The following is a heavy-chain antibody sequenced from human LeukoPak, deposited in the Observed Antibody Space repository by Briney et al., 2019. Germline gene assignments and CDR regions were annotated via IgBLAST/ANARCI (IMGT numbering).Heavy chain of an antibody. D-gene: IGHD5-12*01. CDR3: AKNPYEYYFDY. J-gene: IGHJ4*02. Sequence: GASVKVSCKASGYTFTSYDINWVRQATGQGLEWMGWMNPNSGDTNYAQKFQGRVTMTRDTSIRTAYLELSGLRSDDTAVYYCAKNPYEYYFDYWGQGTLVTVSS. CDR1: GYTFTSYD. V-gene: IGHV1-2*02. CDR2: MNPNSGDT.